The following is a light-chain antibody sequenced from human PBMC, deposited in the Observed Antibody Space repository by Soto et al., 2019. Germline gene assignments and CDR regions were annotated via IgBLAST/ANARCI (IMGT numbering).Light chain of an antibody. V-gene: IGKV1-5*01. CDR2: DAS. CDR1: QTIGSW. CDR3: QQYNSYSGI. Sequence: DSEMPESPPTLSASVGDRVTVTCRATQTIGSWLAWYQQKPGRAPKLLIFDASSLESGVPSRFSGNGSGTEFTLTISGLQPDDFASYYCQQYNSYSGIFGQGTKVDIK. J-gene: IGKJ1*01.